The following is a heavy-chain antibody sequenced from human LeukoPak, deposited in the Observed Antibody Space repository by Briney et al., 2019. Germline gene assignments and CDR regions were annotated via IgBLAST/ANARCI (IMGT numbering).Heavy chain of an antibody. D-gene: IGHD3-3*01. J-gene: IGHJ4*02. CDR2: IRSKAYGGTT. Sequence: GGSLRLSCAASGFTFSDYYMSWIRQAPGKGLEWVGFIRSKAYGGTTEHAASVKGRFTISRDDSKSIAYLQMNSLKTEDTAVYYCTRAACYDFWSGYYFWGQGTLVTVSS. V-gene: IGHV3-49*03. CDR1: GFTFSDYY. CDR3: TRAACYDFWSGYYF.